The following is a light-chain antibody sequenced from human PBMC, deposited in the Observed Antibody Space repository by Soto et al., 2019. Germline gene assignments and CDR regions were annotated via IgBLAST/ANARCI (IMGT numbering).Light chain of an antibody. Sequence: QSVLTQSPSVSAAPGQKVTISCSGSSSNIGNNYVSWYQQLPGTAPKLLIYDNDKRPSGIPDRFSGSKSGTSATLGITGLQTGDEADYYCGAWDNSLTVVVFGGGTKLTVL. V-gene: IGLV1-51*01. CDR1: SSNIGNNY. CDR3: GAWDNSLTVVV. CDR2: DND. J-gene: IGLJ2*01.